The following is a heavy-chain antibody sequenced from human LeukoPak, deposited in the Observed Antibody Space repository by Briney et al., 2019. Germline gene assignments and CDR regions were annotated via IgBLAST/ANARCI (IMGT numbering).Heavy chain of an antibody. J-gene: IGHJ6*04. CDR2: ISGSGGST. Sequence: GRSLRLSCAASGFTFSSDAMSWVRQAAGKGLDRVSAISGSGGSTYYADSGKGRFTISRDNSNNTLYLQMKSLRAEDRAVYYCAKGGVRAYYGMDVWGKGTTVTVSS. CDR1: GFTFSSDA. D-gene: IGHD3-10*01. CDR3: AKGGVRAYYGMDV. V-gene: IGHV3-23*01.